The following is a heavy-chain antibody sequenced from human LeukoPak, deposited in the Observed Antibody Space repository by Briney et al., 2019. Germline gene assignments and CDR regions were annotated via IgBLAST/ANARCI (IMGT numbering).Heavy chain of an antibody. D-gene: IGHD3-22*01. CDR3: ARDVPAYYYDSSGYTDAFDI. Sequence: GRSLRLSCAASGFTFSSYGMHWVRQAPGKGLEWVAVIWYDGSNKYYADSVKGRFTISRDNSKNTLYLQMNSLRAVDTAVYYCARDVPAYYYDSSGYTDAFDIWGQGTMVTVSS. V-gene: IGHV3-33*01. CDR2: IWYDGSNK. J-gene: IGHJ3*02. CDR1: GFTFSSYG.